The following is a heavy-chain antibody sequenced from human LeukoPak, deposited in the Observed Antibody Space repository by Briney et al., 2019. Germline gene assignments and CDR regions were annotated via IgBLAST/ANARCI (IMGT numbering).Heavy chain of an antibody. Sequence: GGSLRLSCAASGFTFSDYYMSWVRQAPGKGLEWVSVIGGSGGNTYYADSVKGRFTISRDNSKNTLYLQMNSLRAEDTAVYYCAKDPYYDSSGYYEGYFDYWGQGTLATVSS. V-gene: IGHV3-23*01. J-gene: IGHJ4*02. D-gene: IGHD3-22*01. CDR3: AKDPYYDSSGYYEGYFDY. CDR1: GFTFSDYY. CDR2: IGGSGGNT.